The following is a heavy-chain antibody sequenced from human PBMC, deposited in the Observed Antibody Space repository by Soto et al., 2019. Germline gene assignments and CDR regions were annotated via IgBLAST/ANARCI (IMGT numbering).Heavy chain of an antibody. CDR3: ATQTYQRYLGNLYAFDI. V-gene: IGHV1-69*13. Sequence: SVKVSCKACGGTFSSYAISWVGQAAGQGLEWMGGIIPIFGTANYAQKFQGRVTITADESTSTAYMELSSLRSEDTAVYYCATQTYQRYLGNLYAFDIWGQGTMVTVSS. J-gene: IGHJ3*02. CDR1: GGTFSSYA. CDR2: IIPIFGTA. D-gene: IGHD3-9*01.